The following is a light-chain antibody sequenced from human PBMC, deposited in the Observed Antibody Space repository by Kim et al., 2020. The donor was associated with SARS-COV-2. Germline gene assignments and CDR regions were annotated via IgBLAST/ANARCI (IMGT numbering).Light chain of an antibody. Sequence: SPGERVSLSCWASQSIVNNYVAWYQQKPGQAPRLLISAASSRATGIPDRFSGSGSGTHFTLTIDRLEPEDVGVYYCQQFGDSPPYSFGQGTKLEI. CDR3: QQFGDSPPYS. V-gene: IGKV3-20*01. CDR2: AAS. J-gene: IGKJ2*03. CDR1: QSIVNNY.